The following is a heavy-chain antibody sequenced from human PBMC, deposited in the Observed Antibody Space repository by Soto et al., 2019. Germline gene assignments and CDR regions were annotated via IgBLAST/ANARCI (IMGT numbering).Heavy chain of an antibody. V-gene: IGHV4-39*01. J-gene: IGHJ6*02. D-gene: IGHD2-2*03. CDR2: IYSSENT. CDR1: GDSVSTNSYS. Sequence: PSETLSLTCTVSGDSVSTNSYSWGWIRQSPGKGLEWIGTIYSSENTYYNPSLLSRVTISVDTSKNEFSLRLSSVTAADTAVYHCARLNGYCISTNCHGYYGMDVWGQGTTVTVSS. CDR3: ARLNGYCISTNCHGYYGMDV.